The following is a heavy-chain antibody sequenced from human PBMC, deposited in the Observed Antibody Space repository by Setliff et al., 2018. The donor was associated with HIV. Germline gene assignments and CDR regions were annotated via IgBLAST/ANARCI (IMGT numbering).Heavy chain of an antibody. D-gene: IGHD3-3*01. CDR1: GFSFTSYW. Sequence: GESLKISCKGSGFSFTSYWIGWVRQMPGKGLEYMGFIYPGDSDTRYSPSFQGQVTISADMSITTAYLQWNTLKASDTAMYYCARLHDFWSGNSRNYYMDVWGKGTTVTVSS. J-gene: IGHJ6*03. CDR3: ARLHDFWSGNSRNYYMDV. CDR2: IYPGDSDT. V-gene: IGHV5-51*01.